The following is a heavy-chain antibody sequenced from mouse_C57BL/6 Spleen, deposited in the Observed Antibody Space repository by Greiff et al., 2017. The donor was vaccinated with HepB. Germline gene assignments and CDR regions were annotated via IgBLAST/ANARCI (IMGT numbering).Heavy chain of an antibody. V-gene: IGHV1-39*01. CDR2: INPNYGTT. CDR1: GYSFTDYN. Sequence: LVESGPELVKPGASVKISCKASGYSFTDYNMNWVKQSNGKSLEWIGVINPNYGTTSYNQKFKGKATLTVDQSSSTAYMQLNSLTSEDSAVYYCALEGYYAMDYWGQGTSVTVSS. J-gene: IGHJ4*01. CDR3: ALEGYYAMDY.